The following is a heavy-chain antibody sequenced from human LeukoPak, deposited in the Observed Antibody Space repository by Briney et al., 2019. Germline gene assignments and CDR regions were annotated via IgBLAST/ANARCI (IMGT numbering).Heavy chain of an antibody. J-gene: IGHJ4*02. CDR3: ARDHRSYYDVSGDYYFDY. D-gene: IGHD3-22*01. CDR2: LYSGGST. CDR1: GFTVSNSY. V-gene: IGHV3-53*01. Sequence: GGSLRLSCAASGFTVSNSYMSWVRQAPGKGLEWVSVLYSGGSTFYADSVRGRFTISRDNSKNTLYLQMNSLRADDTAVYYCARDHRSYYDVSGDYYFDYWGQGTLVTVSS.